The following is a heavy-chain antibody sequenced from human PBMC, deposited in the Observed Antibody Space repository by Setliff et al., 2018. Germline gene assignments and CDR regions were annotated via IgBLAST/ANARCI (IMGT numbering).Heavy chain of an antibody. CDR3: ARILGYCSGGSCYVPY. D-gene: IGHD2-15*01. CDR1: GGSISSHY. Sequence: SETLSLTCTVSGGSISSHYWSWIRQPPGKGLEWLGYIYYSGSTNYNPSLKSRVTISVDTSKNQFSLKLSSVTAADTAMYYCARILGYCSGGSCYVPYWGQGTLVTVSS. CDR2: IYYSGST. V-gene: IGHV4-59*11. J-gene: IGHJ4*02.